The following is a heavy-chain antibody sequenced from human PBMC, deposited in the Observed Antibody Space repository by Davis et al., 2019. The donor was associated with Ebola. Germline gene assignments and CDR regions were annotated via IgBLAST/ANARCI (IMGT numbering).Heavy chain of an antibody. CDR1: GFKFSYYA. D-gene: IGHD4-17*01. CDR2: ISSSGAKT. J-gene: IGHJ6*02. V-gene: IGHV3-23*01. CDR3: AKEYGDYSPGDGMDV. Sequence: PGGSLRLSCVASGFKFSYYAASWVRQAPGKGLEWVAVISSSGAKTYYADSVKGRFTISRDNSKNTLDLQMSSLSAEDTATYFCAKEYGDYSPGDGMDVWGQGTTVTVSS.